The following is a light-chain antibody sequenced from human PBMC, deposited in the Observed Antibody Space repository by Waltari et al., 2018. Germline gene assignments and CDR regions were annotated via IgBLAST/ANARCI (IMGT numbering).Light chain of an antibody. CDR1: QSVLYSSTNKNY. Sequence: DIVMNQSPDSLAVSLGERATINCKSSQSVLYSSTNKNYLAWYQQKPGQPPKLLIYWASTRESGVPDRFSGSGSGTDFTLTISSLQAEDVAVYYCQQYYSTPLTFGPGTKVDIK. CDR2: WAS. J-gene: IGKJ3*01. V-gene: IGKV4-1*01. CDR3: QQYYSTPLT.